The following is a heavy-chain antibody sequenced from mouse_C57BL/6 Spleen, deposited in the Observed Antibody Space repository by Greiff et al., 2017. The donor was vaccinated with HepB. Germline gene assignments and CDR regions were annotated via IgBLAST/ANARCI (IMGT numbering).Heavy chain of an antibody. CDR3: ARGGYYYGSSRYWYFDV. V-gene: IGHV1-52*01. CDR2: IDPSDSET. J-gene: IGHJ1*03. CDR1: GYTFTSYW. Sequence: QVQLQQSGAELVRPGSSVKLSCKASGYTFTSYWMHWVKQRPIQGLEWIGNIDPSDSETHYNQKFKDKATLTVDKSSSTAYMQLSSLTSEDSAVYYCARGGYYYGSSRYWYFDVWGTGTTVTVSS. D-gene: IGHD1-1*01.